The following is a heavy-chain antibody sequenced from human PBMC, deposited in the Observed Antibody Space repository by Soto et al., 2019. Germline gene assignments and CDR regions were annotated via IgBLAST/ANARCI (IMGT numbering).Heavy chain of an antibody. J-gene: IGHJ4*02. D-gene: IGHD2-15*01. CDR2: ISYDGSNK. V-gene: IGHV3-30-3*01. Sequence: PGGSLRLSCAASGFTFSSYAMHWVRQAPGKGLEWVAVISYDGSNKYYADSVKGRFTISRDNSKNTLYLQMNSLRAEDTAVYYCARDPPCSGGSCYSLTPALYYFDYWGQGTLVTVSS. CDR3: ARDPPCSGGSCYSLTPALYYFDY. CDR1: GFTFSSYA.